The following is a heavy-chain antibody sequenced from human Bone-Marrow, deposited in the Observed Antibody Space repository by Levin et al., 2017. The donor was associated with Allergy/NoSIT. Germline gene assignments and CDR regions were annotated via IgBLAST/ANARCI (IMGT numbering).Heavy chain of an antibody. Sequence: PSETLSLTCTVSGGSTTSYYWSWIRQPPGKGLEWIGYIYGIGTTSYNPYLKSRVTISADPSKNQISLSLISLTAADTAVYYCARHREIEGWGDWFDTWGQGTPITVSS. CDR1: GGSTTSYY. V-gene: IGHV4-59*08. CDR2: IYGIGTT. CDR3: ARHREIEGWGDWFDT. J-gene: IGHJ5*02. D-gene: IGHD3-16*01.